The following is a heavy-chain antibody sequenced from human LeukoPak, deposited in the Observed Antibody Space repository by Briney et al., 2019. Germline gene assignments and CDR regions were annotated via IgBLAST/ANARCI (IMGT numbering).Heavy chain of an antibody. J-gene: IGHJ5*02. Sequence: GGSLRLSCAASGFTVSSQAMHWVRQAPGKGREGVAVISYDGSNKFYSDSVEGRFTISRDTSENSVHLQMNSLRPEDTALYYCARDTLLRYCSAGSCYRGFDPWGQGTLVTVSS. V-gene: IGHV3-30*04. CDR3: ARDTLLRYCSAGSCYRGFDP. CDR2: ISYDGSNK. D-gene: IGHD2-15*01. CDR1: GFTVSSQA.